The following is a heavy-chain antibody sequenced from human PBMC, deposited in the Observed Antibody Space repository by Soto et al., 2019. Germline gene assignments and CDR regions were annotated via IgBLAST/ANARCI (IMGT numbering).Heavy chain of an antibody. D-gene: IGHD2-15*01. J-gene: IGHJ6*02. CDR2: INHSGST. V-gene: IGHV4-34*01. CDR3: ARVRVVVAATYNYYYYGMDV. CDR1: GGSCRGYY. Sequence: SETLSLTCAVYGGSCRGYYWSWIRQPPGKGLEWIGEINHSGSTNYNPSLKSRVTISVDTSKNQFSLKLSSVTAADTAVYYCARVRVVVAATYNYYYYGMDVWGQGTTVTVSS.